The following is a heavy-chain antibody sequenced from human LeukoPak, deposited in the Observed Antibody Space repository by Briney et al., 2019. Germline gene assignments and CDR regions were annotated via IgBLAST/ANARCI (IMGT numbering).Heavy chain of an antibody. V-gene: IGHV3-7*04. D-gene: IGHD2/OR15-2a*01. Sequence: GGSLRLSCAASGFTFKKYWMNWVRQVPGKGLECLGNIKEDGSETYYADSVKGRFTISRDNPKNLLFLQINSLRAEDTAVYYCARGEDNADEYLREDYWGQGILVTVSS. CDR3: ARGEDNADEYLREDY. CDR2: IKEDGSET. J-gene: IGHJ4*02. CDR1: GFTFKKYW.